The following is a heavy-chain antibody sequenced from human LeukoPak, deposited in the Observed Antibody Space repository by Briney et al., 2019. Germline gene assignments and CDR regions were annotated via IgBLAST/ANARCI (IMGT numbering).Heavy chain of an antibody. CDR3: ARDQYYYGMDV. CDR2: IYYSGST. CDR1: GGSISSYY. Sequence: SETLSLTCTVSGGSISSYYWSWIRQPPGKGLEWIGYIYYSGSTNYNPSLKRRVTISVDTSKNQFSLKLSSVTAADTAVYYCARDQYYYGMDVWGQGTTVTVSS. V-gene: IGHV4-59*01. J-gene: IGHJ6*02.